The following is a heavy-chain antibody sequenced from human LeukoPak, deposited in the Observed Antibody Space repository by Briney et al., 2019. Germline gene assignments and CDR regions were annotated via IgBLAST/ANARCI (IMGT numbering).Heavy chain of an antibody. CDR1: GGSISTSY. Sequence: SETLSLTCTVSGGSISTSYWSWIRQFPGKGLEWIGYIYYTGGTYYNPSLRSRVSISVDTSKNQFSLELNSVTAADTAVHYCARDKIPYDSSAPWGQGTLVTVSS. CDR2: IYYTGGT. D-gene: IGHD3-22*01. CDR3: ARDKIPYDSSAP. V-gene: IGHV4-59*06. J-gene: IGHJ5*02.